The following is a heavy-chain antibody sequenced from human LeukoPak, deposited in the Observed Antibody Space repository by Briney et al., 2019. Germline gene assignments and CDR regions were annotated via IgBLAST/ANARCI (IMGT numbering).Heavy chain of an antibody. J-gene: IGHJ4*02. Sequence: PSETLSLTCTVWGRFISSYYWIWIRQPPGKGLEWIGYIYYSEGTNYNPSLESRVAISVDTSKNQFSLMLNTVTAADTAVYYCERFDTSGYYVDNWGQGTLVTVSS. CDR1: GRFISSYY. V-gene: IGHV4-59*01. CDR2: IYYSEGT. D-gene: IGHD3-22*01. CDR3: ERFDTSGYYVDN.